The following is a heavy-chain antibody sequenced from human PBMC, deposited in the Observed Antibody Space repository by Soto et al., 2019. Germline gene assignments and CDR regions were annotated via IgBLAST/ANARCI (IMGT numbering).Heavy chain of an antibody. V-gene: IGHV4-31*03. J-gene: IGHJ2*01. CDR3: ARDRGGSPGYFDL. Sequence: QVQLQESGPGLVKPSQTLSLTCTVSGGSISSVVTSWTGTRRPQGKGLEWIGYIYYSGSTYYNPSLKSRVTISVDTSKNQFSLKLSSVTAADTAVYYCARDRGGSPGYFDLWGRGTLVTVSS. CDR2: IYYSGST. CDR1: GGSISSVVTS. D-gene: IGHD3-16*01.